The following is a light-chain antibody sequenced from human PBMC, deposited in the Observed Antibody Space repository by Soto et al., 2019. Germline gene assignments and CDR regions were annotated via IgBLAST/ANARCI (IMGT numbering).Light chain of an antibody. CDR3: QQRSNWPIT. Sequence: DIQMTQSPSSLSASVGDRVTITCRASQSISSYLNWYQQKPGKAPKLLIYAASSLQSGVPSRFSGSGSGTDFTLTISSLEPEDFALYYCQQRSNWPITVGQGTRLEIK. V-gene: IGKV1-39*01. CDR2: AAS. CDR1: QSISSY. J-gene: IGKJ5*01.